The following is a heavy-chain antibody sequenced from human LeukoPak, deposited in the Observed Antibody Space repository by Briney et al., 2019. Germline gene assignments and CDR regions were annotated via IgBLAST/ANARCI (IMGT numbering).Heavy chain of an antibody. J-gene: IGHJ6*03. V-gene: IGHV4-59*01. CDR3: ARVFTYYYYMDV. CDR2: IYYSGST. CDR1: GGSISSYY. Sequence: SSETLSLTCTVSGGSISSYYWSWIRQPPGKGLEWIGYIYYSGSTNYNPSLKSRVTISADTSKNQFSLKLSSVTAADTAVYYCARVFTYYYYMDVWGKGTTVTVSS.